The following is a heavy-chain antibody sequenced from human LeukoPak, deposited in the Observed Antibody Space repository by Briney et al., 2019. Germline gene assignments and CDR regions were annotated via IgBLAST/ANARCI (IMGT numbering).Heavy chain of an antibody. CDR2: INPNSGGT. Sequence: ASVKVSCKASGYTFTGYYMHWVRQAPGQGLEWMGWINPNSGGTNYAQKFQGRVTMTRDMSISTAYMELSRLRSDDTAVYYCARGLVRGVIIPASAYWGQGTLVTVSS. V-gene: IGHV1-2*02. CDR3: ARGLVRGVIIPASAY. CDR1: GYTFTGYY. J-gene: IGHJ4*02. D-gene: IGHD3-10*01.